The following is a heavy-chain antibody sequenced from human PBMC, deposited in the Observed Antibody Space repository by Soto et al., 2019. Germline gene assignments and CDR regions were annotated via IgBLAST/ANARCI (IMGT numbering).Heavy chain of an antibody. Sequence: QVHLEQSGAEVRKPGASVKVSCKASGYTFSSYAMHWVRQAPGQRLEWMGWINAGYGNTKSSQKFQDRVTISRDTSASTAYMELTSLRSEDTAVYSCARDTGDGTFDFWGQGTLVTVPS. CDR1: GYTFSSYA. J-gene: IGHJ4*02. V-gene: IGHV1-3*01. D-gene: IGHD7-27*01. CDR2: INAGYGNT. CDR3: ARDTGDGTFDF.